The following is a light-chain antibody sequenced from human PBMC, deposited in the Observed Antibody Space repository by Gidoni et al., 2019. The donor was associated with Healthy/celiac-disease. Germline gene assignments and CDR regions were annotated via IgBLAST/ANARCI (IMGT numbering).Light chain of an antibody. CDR2: WAS. V-gene: IGKV4-1*01. CDR3: QKYYSTPYT. J-gene: IGKJ2*01. CDR1: QSVLYSSNNKNY. Sequence: IVMTQSPDSLAVSLGERATINCKSSQSVLYSSNNKNYLAWYQQKPGQPPKLLIYWASTRESGVPDRFSGSGSGTDFTLTISSLQAEDVAVYYCQKYYSTPYTFGQXTKLEIK.